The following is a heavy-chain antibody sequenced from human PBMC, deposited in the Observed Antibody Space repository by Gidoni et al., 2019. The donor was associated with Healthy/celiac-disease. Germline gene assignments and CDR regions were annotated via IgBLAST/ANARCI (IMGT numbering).Heavy chain of an antibody. CDR1: GGTFSSYA. Sequence: SSVKVSCKASGGTFSSYAISWVRQAPGQGLEWMGGIIPIFGTANYAQKFQGRVTITADESTSTAYMELSSLRSEDTAVYYCARFDEGVLYWRKPGYYYYGMDVWGQGTTVTVSS. J-gene: IGHJ6*02. CDR2: IIPIFGTA. D-gene: IGHD2-8*02. V-gene: IGHV1-69*01. CDR3: ARFDEGVLYWRKPGYYYYGMDV.